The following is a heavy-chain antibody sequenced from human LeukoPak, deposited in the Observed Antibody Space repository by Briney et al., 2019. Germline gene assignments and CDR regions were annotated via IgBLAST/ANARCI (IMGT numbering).Heavy chain of an antibody. CDR1: GGSISSYY. Sequence: SETLSLTCTVSGGSISSYYWSWIRQTPGKGLEWIWYIYYSRSTNYNPSLKSRVTISVDTSKNQFSLKLSSVTAADTAVYFCARHGASGSYLYYFDYWGQGTLVTVSS. J-gene: IGHJ4*02. V-gene: IGHV4-59*08. CDR2: IYYSRST. CDR3: ARHGASGSYLYYFDY. D-gene: IGHD1-26*01.